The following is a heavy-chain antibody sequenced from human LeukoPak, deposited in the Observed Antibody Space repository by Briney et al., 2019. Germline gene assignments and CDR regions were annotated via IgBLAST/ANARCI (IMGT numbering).Heavy chain of an antibody. Sequence: TFDDHGMSWVRQAPGKGLEWIGYVYYSGSSYYNPSLKSRATTSVDTSKNQFSLKLSSVTAADTAVYYCARVDSSSWRPMKFDYWGQGTLVTVSS. CDR2: VYYSGSS. V-gene: IGHV4-30-4*08. D-gene: IGHD6-13*01. CDR3: ARVDSSSWRPMKFDY. J-gene: IGHJ4*02. CDR1: TFDDHG.